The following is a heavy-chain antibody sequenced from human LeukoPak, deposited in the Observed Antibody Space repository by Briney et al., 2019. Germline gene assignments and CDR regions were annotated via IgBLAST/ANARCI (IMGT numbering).Heavy chain of an antibody. D-gene: IGHD6-6*01. V-gene: IGHV3-30*02. CDR2: IRYDGSNK. CDR3: AKIASIAARGYFDL. CDR1: GFTFSSYG. J-gene: IGHJ2*01. Sequence: GGSLRLSCAASGFTFSSYGMHWVRQAPGKGLECVAFIRYDGSNKYYADSVKGRFTISRDNSKNTLYLQMNSLRAEDTAVYYCAKIASIAARGYFDLWGRGTLVTVSS.